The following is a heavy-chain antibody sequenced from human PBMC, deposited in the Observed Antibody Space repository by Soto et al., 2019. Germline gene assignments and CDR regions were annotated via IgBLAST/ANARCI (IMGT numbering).Heavy chain of an antibody. CDR1: GYTFTSYA. CDR3: ARDLPGGVVPAAIAGRPYGMDV. Sequence: QVQLVQSGAEVKKPGASVKVSCKASGYTFTSYAMHWVRQAPGQRLEWTGWINAGNGNTKYSQKFQGRVTITRDTPASTAYMELSSLRSEDTAVYYCARDLPGGVVPAAIAGRPYGMDVWGQGTTVTVSS. D-gene: IGHD2-2*01. J-gene: IGHJ6*02. CDR2: INAGNGNT. V-gene: IGHV1-3*01.